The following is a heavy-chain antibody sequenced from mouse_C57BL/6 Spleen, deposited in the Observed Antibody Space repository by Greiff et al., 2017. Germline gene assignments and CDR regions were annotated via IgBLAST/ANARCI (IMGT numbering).Heavy chain of an antibody. J-gene: IGHJ2*01. D-gene: IGHD2-4*01. V-gene: IGHV6-3*01. CDR1: GFTFSNYW. CDR3: TGRDDYDNYFDY. CDR2: IRLKSDNYAT. Sequence: EVKVEESGGGLVQPGGSMKLSCVASGFTFSNYWMNWVRQSPEKGLEWVAQIRLKSDNYATHYAESVKGGFTISRDDSKSSVYLQMNNLRAEDTGIYYCTGRDDYDNYFDYWGQGATLTVSS.